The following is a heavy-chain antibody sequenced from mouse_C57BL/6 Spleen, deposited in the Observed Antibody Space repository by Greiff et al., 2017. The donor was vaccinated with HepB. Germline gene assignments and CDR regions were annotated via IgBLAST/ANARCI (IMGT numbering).Heavy chain of an antibody. CDR3: ARRGASQAPHYYAMDY. CDR1: GYTFTNYW. Sequence: QVQLKQSGAELVRPGTSVKMSCKASGYTFTNYWIGWAKQRPGHGLEWIGDIYPGGGYTNYNEKFKGKATLTADKSSSTAYMQFSSLTSEDSAIYYCARRGASQAPHYYAMDYWGQGTSVTVSS. V-gene: IGHV1-63*01. D-gene: IGHD3-2*02. J-gene: IGHJ4*01. CDR2: IYPGGGYT.